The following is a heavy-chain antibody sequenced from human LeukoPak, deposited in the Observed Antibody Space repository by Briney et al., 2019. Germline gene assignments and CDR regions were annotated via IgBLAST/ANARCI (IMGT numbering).Heavy chain of an antibody. CDR2: IIGNGGST. CDR3: AKDRSWSLHYGMDV. V-gene: IGHV3-23*01. D-gene: IGHD6-13*01. Sequence: GGSLRLSCAASGFTFSSYWMSWVRQAPGKGLEWVSGIIGNGGSTHYADSVKGRFTISRDNSKNTLYLQMNSLRAEDTAVYYCAKDRSWSLHYGMDVWGQGTTVTVSS. CDR1: GFTFSSYW. J-gene: IGHJ6*02.